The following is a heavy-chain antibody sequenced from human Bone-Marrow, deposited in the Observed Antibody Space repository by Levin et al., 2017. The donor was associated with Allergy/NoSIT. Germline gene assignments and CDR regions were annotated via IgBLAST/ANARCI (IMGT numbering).Heavy chain of an antibody. J-gene: IGHJ4*02. CDR3: AATAMGVDDFDY. Sequence: SSETLSLTCAVSGGSISSSNWWSWVRQPPGKGLEWIGEIYHSGSTNYNPSLKSRVTISVDKSKNQFSLKLSSVTAADTAVYYCAATAMGVDDFDYWGQGTLVTVSS. D-gene: IGHD5-18*01. CDR2: IYHSGST. V-gene: IGHV4-4*02. CDR1: GGSISSSNW.